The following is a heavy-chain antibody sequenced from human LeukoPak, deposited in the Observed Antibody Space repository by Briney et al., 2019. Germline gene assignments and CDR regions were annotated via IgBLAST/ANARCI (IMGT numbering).Heavy chain of an antibody. J-gene: IGHJ4*02. CDR3: ARHLSSISSCPNY. D-gene: IGHD2-2*01. CDR1: GYSFASYW. CDR2: IYPGNSDI. V-gene: IGHV5-51*01. Sequence: GESLKISCKGSGYSFASYWIAWVRKMRGKGLEWLGGIYPGNSDITYSPSFQGQVTISADKSVSTAYLHWSSLKASDTAIYYCARHLSSISSCPNYWGQGTLVTVSS.